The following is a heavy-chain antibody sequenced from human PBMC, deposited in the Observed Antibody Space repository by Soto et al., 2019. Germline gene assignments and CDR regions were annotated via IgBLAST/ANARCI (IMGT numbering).Heavy chain of an antibody. CDR1: GGTFSSYA. D-gene: IGHD2-2*01. CDR2: IIPIFGTA. V-gene: IGHV1-69*01. Sequence: QVQLVQSGAEVKKPGSSVKVSCKASGGTFSSYAISWVRQAPGQGLEWMGGIIPIFGTANYAQKFQGRVTITADESTSTAYMELSSMRSEDTAVYYCARAGYCSSTSCYRYGMDVWGQGTTVTVSS. J-gene: IGHJ6*02. CDR3: ARAGYCSSTSCYRYGMDV.